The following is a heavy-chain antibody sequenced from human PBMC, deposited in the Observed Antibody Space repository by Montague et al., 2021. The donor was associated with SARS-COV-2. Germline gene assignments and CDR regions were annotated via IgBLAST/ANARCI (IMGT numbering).Heavy chain of an antibody. Sequence: SETLSLTCTVSGGSISNSRSYWGWVRQPPGKGLVYIGSIDYMGTTYYNPSPKSRVTFSLDTSKNQFSLQLSSVTATATAVYSGARHDPNYGGRGGDFEHWGQGTPAIVSS. J-gene: IGHJ1*01. CDR1: GGSISNSRSY. CDR2: IDYMGTT. CDR3: ARHDPNYGGRGGDFEH. D-gene: IGHD2-21*01. V-gene: IGHV4-39*01.